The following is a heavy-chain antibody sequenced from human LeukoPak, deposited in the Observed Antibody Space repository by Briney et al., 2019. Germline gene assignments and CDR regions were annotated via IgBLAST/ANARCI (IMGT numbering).Heavy chain of an antibody. V-gene: IGHV3-21*01. CDR3: TRDRAYYYGSGSYLC. D-gene: IGHD3-10*01. CDR1: GFTFSNYN. J-gene: IGHJ4*02. Sequence: GGSLRLSCAASGFTFSNYNMNWVRQAPGKGLEWVSSISSSSSYIYYADSVKGRFTISRDNAKNSLYLQMNSLRAEDTAVYYCTRDRAYYYGSGSYLCWGQGTLVTVSS. CDR2: ISSSSSYI.